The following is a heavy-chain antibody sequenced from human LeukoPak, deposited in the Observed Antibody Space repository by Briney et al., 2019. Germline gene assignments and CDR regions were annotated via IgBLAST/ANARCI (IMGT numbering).Heavy chain of an antibody. Sequence: SETLSLTCAVSGYSISSGYYWGWIRQPPGKGLEWIGSIYHSGSTYYNPSLKSRVTISVDTSKNQFSLKLSSVTAADTAVYYCARQYSGRVDYWGQGTLVTVSS. V-gene: IGHV4-38-2*01. J-gene: IGHJ4*02. CDR3: ARQYSGRVDY. CDR1: GYSISSGYY. CDR2: IYHSGST. D-gene: IGHD1-26*01.